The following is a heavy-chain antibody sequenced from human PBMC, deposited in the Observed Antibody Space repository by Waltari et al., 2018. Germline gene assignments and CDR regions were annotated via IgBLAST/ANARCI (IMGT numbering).Heavy chain of an antibody. CDR3: ARAGSMVQGIVADWLDS. CDR2: IYSRGGAR. D-gene: IGHD2-21*01. Sequence: QVQLVQSGAEVKKTGASVKVSCKASGYTFTSHYMHWVRQAPGQGLEWMGVIYSRGGARSYAQKFQGRVTMTRDTSTSTVYMELSSLRPEDTAVYYCARAGSMVQGIVADWLDSWGQGTLVTVSS. CDR1: GYTFTSHY. V-gene: IGHV1-46*01. J-gene: IGHJ5*01.